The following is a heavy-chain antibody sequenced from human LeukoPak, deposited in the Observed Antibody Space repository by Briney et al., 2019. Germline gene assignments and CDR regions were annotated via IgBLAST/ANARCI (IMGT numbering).Heavy chain of an antibody. V-gene: IGHV4-34*01. CDR1: GGSCSDYY. J-gene: IGHJ4*02. CDR3: ARGRDRSKAGDH. Sequence: SETLSLTCAVYGGSCSDYYCSWIRQPPGKGLEWIGEIHPYGTFYYNSSLRSRLTISIDTSKAQFSLRLTSVTAADTAFYYCARGRDRSKAGDHWGQGTLVTVSS. D-gene: IGHD5-24*01. CDR2: IHPYGTF.